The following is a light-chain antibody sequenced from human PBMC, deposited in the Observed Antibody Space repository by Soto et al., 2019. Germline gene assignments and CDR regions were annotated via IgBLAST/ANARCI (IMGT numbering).Light chain of an antibody. CDR2: EVS. CDR3: TSYAGSDNFCV. V-gene: IGLV2-8*01. J-gene: IGLJ1*01. Sequence: QSALTQPPSASGSPGQSVAISCMGTSSDVGGYNYVSWYQQYPGKAPKLMIYEVSKRPSGVPDRFSGFKSGNTASLTVSGLQPEDEADYYCTSYAGSDNFCVFGTGTKVTVL. CDR1: SSDVGGYNY.